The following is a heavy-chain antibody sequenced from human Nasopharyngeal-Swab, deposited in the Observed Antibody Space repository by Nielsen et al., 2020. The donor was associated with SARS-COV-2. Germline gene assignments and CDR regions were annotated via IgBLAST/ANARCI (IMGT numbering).Heavy chain of an antibody. J-gene: IGHJ4*02. CDR2: SRNKANSYTT. CDR1: GFTLSDHY. D-gene: IGHD4-17*01. V-gene: IGHV3-72*01. CDR3: ARGGVTTDY. Sequence: GESLKISCAASGFTLSDHYMDWVRQAPGKGLEWVGRSRNKANSYTTEYAASVKGRFAISRDNSKNTLYLQMNSLRAEDTAVYYCARGGVTTDYWGQGTLVTVSS.